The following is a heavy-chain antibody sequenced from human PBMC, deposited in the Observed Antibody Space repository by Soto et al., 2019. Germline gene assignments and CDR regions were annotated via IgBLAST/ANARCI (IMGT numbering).Heavy chain of an antibody. CDR3: ARAYSPGLFDP. CDR2: ISANNGNT. CDR1: GYTFTSYG. Sequence: QVQLVQSGAEVKKPGASVKVSCKASGYTFTSYGISWVRQAPGQGLEWMGWISANNGNTKYAKNCQGRVTMTTDTSTSTAYMELRSLRSDDTAVYYCARAYSPGLFDPWGQGTLVTVSS. V-gene: IGHV1-18*01. D-gene: IGHD2-15*01. J-gene: IGHJ5*02.